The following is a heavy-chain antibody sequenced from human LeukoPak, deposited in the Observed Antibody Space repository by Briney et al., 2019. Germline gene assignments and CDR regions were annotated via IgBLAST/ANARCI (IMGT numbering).Heavy chain of an antibody. CDR2: ISAYNGNT. CDR3: ARGRGYDILTGYYTDTVDY. V-gene: IGHV1-18*01. D-gene: IGHD3-9*01. Sequence: ASVKVSCKASGYTYTSYGISWVRQAPGQGLEWMGWISAYNGNTNYAQKFQGRVTMTTDTSTSTAYMELRSLRSDDTAVYYCARGRGYDILTGYYTDTVDYWGQGTLVTVSS. J-gene: IGHJ4*02. CDR1: GYTYTSYG.